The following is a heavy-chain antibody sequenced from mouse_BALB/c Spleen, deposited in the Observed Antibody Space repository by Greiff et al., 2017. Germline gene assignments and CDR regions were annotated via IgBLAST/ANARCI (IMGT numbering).Heavy chain of an antibody. CDR1: GYTFTSYW. CDR2: INPSTGYT. CDR3: ARKGPSYYFDY. J-gene: IGHJ2*01. V-gene: IGHV1-7*01. Sequence: QVQLKESGAELAKPGASVKMSCKASGYTFTSYWMHWVKQRPGQGLEWIGYINPSTGYTEYNQKFKDKATLTADKSSSTAYMQLSSLTSEDSAVYYCARKGPSYYFDYWGQGTTLTVSS.